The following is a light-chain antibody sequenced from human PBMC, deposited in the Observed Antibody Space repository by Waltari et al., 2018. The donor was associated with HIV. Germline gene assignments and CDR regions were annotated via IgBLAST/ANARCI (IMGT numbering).Light chain of an antibody. CDR1: QSVGGK. V-gene: IGKV3-15*01. CDR3: QQYNNWPPVT. CDR2: GAS. J-gene: IGKJ4*01. Sequence: EIVMTQSPATLSVSPGEKTSLSCRASQSVGGKLAWYKQKPGQAPRLLIYGASTRATGIPARFSGSGSWTEFTLTISSLQSEDSGVYYCQQYNNWPPVTFGGGTKLEIK.